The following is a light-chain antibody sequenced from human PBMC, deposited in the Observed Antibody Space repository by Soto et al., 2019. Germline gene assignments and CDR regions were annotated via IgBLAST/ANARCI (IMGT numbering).Light chain of an antibody. CDR1: SSDVGDDKY. CDR2: GVN. Sequence: QSVLTKPASVSGSPGQSITVSCTGSSSDVGDDKYVSWYKQEPGKGPNLLIYGVNSRTSGISNRFSVSKSGNTASLTISGLQVEVEAEDFCDSFTTSRIWVFGGGTKLTVL. CDR3: DSFTTSRIWV. J-gene: IGLJ3*02. V-gene: IGLV2-14*01.